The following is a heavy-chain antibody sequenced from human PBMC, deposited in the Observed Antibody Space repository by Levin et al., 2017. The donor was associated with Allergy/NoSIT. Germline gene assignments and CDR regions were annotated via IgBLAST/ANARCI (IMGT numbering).Heavy chain of an antibody. Sequence: PGGSLRLSCAASGFTFSPYTINWVRQAPGKGLEWVSSISSSNYRFYADSVKGRFAISRDNAKNSLYLQMNSLRAEDTAVYYCARDHGTSPGYYYDFDVWGQGTTVIVSS. CDR1: GFTFSPYT. CDR3: ARDHGTSPGYYYDFDV. V-gene: IGHV3-21*01. CDR2: ISSSNYR. J-gene: IGHJ6*02.